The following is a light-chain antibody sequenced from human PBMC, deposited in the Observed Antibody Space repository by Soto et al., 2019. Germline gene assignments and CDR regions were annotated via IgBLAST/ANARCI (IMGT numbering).Light chain of an antibody. V-gene: IGLV2-23*01. J-gene: IGLJ2*01. CDR2: EGS. CDR1: SSDVGSYNL. Sequence: QSALTQPASVSGSPGQSITISCTGTSSDVGSYNLVSWYQQHPGEAPKVMIYEGSKRPSGVSNRFSGSKSGNTAALTISGLQAEDEADYYRCLSAGSSTVLFGGGTKLTVL. CDR3: CLSAGSSTVL.